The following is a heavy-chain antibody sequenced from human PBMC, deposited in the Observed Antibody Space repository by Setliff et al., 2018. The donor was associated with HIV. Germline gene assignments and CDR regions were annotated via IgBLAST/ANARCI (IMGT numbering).Heavy chain of an antibody. Sequence: SVKVSCKASGGTFSGYVINWVRQAPGQGLEWMGGIIPIYATSNYAQGFQGRITITADESTSTAYMELSSLRSEDTAVYYCARNRVPDSDYYYMDVWGKGTTVTVSS. CDR2: IIPIYATS. CDR3: ARNRVPDSDYYYMDV. J-gene: IGHJ6*03. CDR1: GGTFSGYV. D-gene: IGHD3-22*01. V-gene: IGHV1-69*13.